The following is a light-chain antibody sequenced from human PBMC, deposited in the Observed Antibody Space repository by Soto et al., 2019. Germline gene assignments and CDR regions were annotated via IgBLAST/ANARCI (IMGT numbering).Light chain of an antibody. J-gene: IGLJ1*01. Sequence: QSVLXQPPSASGTPGQRVNISCSGSTSNIGSNTVKWYQQRPGTAPKLLIYNNDQRPSGVPARLSGSKAGTSASLAISGLQSEDEADYYCAAWDDSLNGYVFGSGTKVTVL. CDR2: NND. CDR3: AAWDDSLNGYV. V-gene: IGLV1-44*01. CDR1: TSNIGSNT.